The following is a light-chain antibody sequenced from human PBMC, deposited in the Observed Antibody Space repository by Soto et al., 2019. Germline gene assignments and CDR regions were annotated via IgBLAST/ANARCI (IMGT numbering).Light chain of an antibody. J-gene: IGKJ4*01. CDR1: QSISSY. CDR2: AAS. CDR3: QQSYSTPLT. V-gene: IGKV1-39*01. Sequence: DIQMTQSPSSLSASVGDRVTITCRASQSISSYLNFYQQKPGKAPKLLIYAASSLQSGVPSRFSGSGSGTDFTHTISSLQPEDFATYYCQQSYSTPLTFGGGTKVDIK.